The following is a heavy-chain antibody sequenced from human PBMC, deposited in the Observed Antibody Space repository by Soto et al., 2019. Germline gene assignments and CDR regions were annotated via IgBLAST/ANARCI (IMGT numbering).Heavy chain of an antibody. CDR2: IYYSGST. J-gene: IGHJ5*02. Sequence: SETLSLTCTVSGGSVSSGDYYWSWIRQPPGKGLEWIGYIYYSGSTNYNPSLKSRVSISLDTSKNQFSLRLTSVTAADTAVYYCAKIPVDTYMINWFDPWGQGTLVTVSS. V-gene: IGHV4-61*08. CDR1: GGSVSSGDYY. D-gene: IGHD5-18*01. CDR3: AKIPVDTYMINWFDP.